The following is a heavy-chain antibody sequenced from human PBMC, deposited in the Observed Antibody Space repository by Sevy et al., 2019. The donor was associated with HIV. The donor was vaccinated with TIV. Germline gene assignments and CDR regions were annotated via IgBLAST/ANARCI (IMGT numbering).Heavy chain of an antibody. D-gene: IGHD3-16*01. Sequence: GGSLRLSCTASGFTFGDYAMSWCRQAPGKGLEWVGFIRSKTYGGTTEYAAPAKGRFTISRDESKSIAYLQMNSLKTADTAVYYCTRVRGTISPYYYYGMDVWGQGTRVTVSS. J-gene: IGHJ6*02. CDR3: TRVRGTISPYYYYGMDV. CDR2: IRSKTYGGTT. CDR1: GFTFGDYA. V-gene: IGHV3-49*03.